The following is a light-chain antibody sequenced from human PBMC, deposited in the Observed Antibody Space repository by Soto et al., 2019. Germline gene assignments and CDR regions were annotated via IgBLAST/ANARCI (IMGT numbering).Light chain of an antibody. V-gene: IGKV3-20*01. CDR1: QSVSSSY. CDR3: QQYGTSAGT. Sequence: EIVLTQSPGTLSLSPGERATLSCRASQSVSSSYLAWYQQKPGQAPRLLIYDASNRATGIPARFSGSGSGTDFTLTISSLEPEDFAVYYCQQYGTSAGTFGQGTKVDIK. CDR2: DAS. J-gene: IGKJ1*01.